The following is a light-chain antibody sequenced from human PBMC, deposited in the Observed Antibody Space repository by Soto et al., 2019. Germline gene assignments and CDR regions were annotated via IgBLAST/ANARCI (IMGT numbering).Light chain of an antibody. CDR1: SSNIVTNH. Sequence: QSVLTQPPSASGTPGQRVTISCSGSSSNIVTNHVYWYQHLPGTAPKLLIYRNSLRPSGVPDRFSGSKSGTSASLAISGIRSEHEADYYCAAWDDSLSGWVFGGGTKLPVL. J-gene: IGLJ3*02. V-gene: IGLV1-47*01. CDR2: RNS. CDR3: AAWDDSLSGWV.